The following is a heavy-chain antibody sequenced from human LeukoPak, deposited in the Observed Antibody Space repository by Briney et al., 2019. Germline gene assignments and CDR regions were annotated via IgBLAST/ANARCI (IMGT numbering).Heavy chain of an antibody. CDR2: IYPGDSHT. Sequence: GESLKISCKGSGYSFTSYWIGWVRQMPGKGLEWVGIIYPGDSHTRYSPSFQGQVTISADKSISTAYLQWSSLKASDTAMYYCARLGYYDSSGSAGNAFDIWGQGTMVTVSS. D-gene: IGHD3-22*01. CDR3: ARLGYYDSSGSAGNAFDI. V-gene: IGHV5-51*01. CDR1: GYSFTSYW. J-gene: IGHJ3*02.